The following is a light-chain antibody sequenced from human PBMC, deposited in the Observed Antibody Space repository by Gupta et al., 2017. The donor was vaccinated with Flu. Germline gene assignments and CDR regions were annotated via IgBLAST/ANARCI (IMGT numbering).Light chain of an antibody. J-gene: IGKJ2*01. Sequence: PSSLSAFVGDRVTITCRASQNISSYLNWYQQKPGKAPKLLIYAASNLQNGVPSRFSGRGSGTNFTLTTSSLQPEDFATYYCQQSYSTPYTFGQGTKLEIK. CDR3: QQSYSTPYT. CDR1: QNISSY. V-gene: IGKV1-39*01. CDR2: AAS.